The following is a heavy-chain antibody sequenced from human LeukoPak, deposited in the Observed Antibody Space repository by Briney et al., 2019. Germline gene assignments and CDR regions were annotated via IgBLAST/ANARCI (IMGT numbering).Heavy chain of an antibody. Sequence: GGSLRLSCAASGFTFSSYGMHWVRQAPGKGLEWVAFIRYDGSNKYYADSVKGRFTISRDNSKNTLYLQMNSLRAEDTAVYYCAKDQEYYSNYEGSSYWGQGTLVTVSS. D-gene: IGHD4-11*01. CDR2: IRYDGSNK. V-gene: IGHV3-30*02. CDR1: GFTFSSYG. CDR3: AKDQEYYSNYEGSSY. J-gene: IGHJ4*02.